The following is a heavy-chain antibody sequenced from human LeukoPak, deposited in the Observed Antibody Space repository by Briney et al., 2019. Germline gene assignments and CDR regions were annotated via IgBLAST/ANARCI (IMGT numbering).Heavy chain of an antibody. CDR2: ISYDGSNK. D-gene: IGHD3-3*01. CDR3: AKDYRAPPRFFYYYYGMDV. J-gene: IGHJ6*02. Sequence: GGSLRLSCAASGFTFSSYGMHWVRQAPGKGLEWVAVISYDGSNKYYADSVKGRFTISRDNSKNTLYLQMNSLRAEDTAVYYCAKDYRAPPRFFYYYYGMDVWGQGTTVTVSS. CDR1: GFTFSSYG. V-gene: IGHV3-30*18.